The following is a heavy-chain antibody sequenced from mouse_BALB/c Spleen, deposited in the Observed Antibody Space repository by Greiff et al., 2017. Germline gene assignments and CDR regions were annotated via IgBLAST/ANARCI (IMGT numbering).Heavy chain of an antibody. Sequence: VQLQQSGPELVKPGASVKIPCKASGYTFTDYNMDWVKQSHGKSLEWIGDINPNNGGTIYNQKFKGKATLTVDKSSSTAYMELRSLTSEDTAVYYCAREGLVYYYGSSYEMDYWGQGTSVTVSS. D-gene: IGHD1-1*01. V-gene: IGHV1-18*01. CDR2: INPNNGGT. CDR3: AREGLVYYYGSSYEMDY. CDR1: GYTFTDYN. J-gene: IGHJ4*01.